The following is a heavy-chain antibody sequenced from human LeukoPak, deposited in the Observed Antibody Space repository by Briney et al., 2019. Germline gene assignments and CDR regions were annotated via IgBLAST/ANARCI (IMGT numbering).Heavy chain of an antibody. V-gene: IGHV3-15*01. Sequence: VGSLTLSYAVSGFTSSNAWMSWVRQAPGKGLEWVGRIKSKTDGGTRDYAAPVKGRFTISRDDSKNTLYLQMNSLKTEDTAVYYCTTFDYAAFLIWGQGTMVTVSS. CDR2: IKSKTDGGTR. CDR1: GFTSSNAW. CDR3: TTFDYAAFLI. J-gene: IGHJ3*02. D-gene: IGHD4/OR15-4a*01.